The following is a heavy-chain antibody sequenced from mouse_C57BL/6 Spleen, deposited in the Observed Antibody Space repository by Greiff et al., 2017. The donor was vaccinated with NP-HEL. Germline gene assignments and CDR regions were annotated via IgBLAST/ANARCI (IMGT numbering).Heavy chain of an antibody. Sequence: EVQLQQSGPELVKPGASVKIPCKASGYTFTDYNMDWVKQSHGKSLEWIGDINPNNGGTIYNQKFKGKATLTVDKSSSTAYMELRSLTSEDTAVYYGAREGDDCFSWFAYWGQGTLVTVSA. CDR2: INPNNGGT. CDR3: AREGDDCFSWFAY. CDR1: GYTFTDYN. D-gene: IGHD2-4*01. V-gene: IGHV1-18*01. J-gene: IGHJ3*01.